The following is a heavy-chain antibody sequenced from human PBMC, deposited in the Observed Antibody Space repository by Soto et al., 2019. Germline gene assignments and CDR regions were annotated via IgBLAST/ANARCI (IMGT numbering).Heavy chain of an antibody. J-gene: IGHJ4*02. CDR1: GGSVSSGSYY. Sequence: ASETLSLTCTVSGGSVSSGSYYWSWIRQPPGKGLEWIGYIYYSGSTNYNPSLKSRVTISVDTSKNQFSLKLSSVTAADTAVYYCARTTGTTDYWGQGTLVTVSS. CDR2: IYYSGST. D-gene: IGHD1-1*01. CDR3: ARTTGTTDY. V-gene: IGHV4-61*01.